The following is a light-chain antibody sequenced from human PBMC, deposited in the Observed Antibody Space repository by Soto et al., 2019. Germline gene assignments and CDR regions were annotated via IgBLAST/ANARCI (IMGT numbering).Light chain of an antibody. Sequence: QSALTQPASVSGSPGQSITISCTGTSSDVGGYNYVSWYQQHPGKAPKLMIYEVSNRPSGVSNRFSGSKSGNTASLTISGLQAEDEADYYCSSYTSSSTLPLGTGTKLTVL. CDR2: EVS. J-gene: IGLJ1*01. CDR1: SSDVGGYNY. CDR3: SSYTSSSTLP. V-gene: IGLV2-14*01.